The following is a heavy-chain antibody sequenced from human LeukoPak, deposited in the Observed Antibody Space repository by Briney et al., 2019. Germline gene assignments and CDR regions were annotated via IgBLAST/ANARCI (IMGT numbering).Heavy chain of an antibody. CDR1: GFTFSSYS. CDR2: ISSCRSYI. Sequence: GGSLRLSCAASGFTFSSYSMNWVRQAPGKGLEWVSSISSCRSYIYYADSVKGRFTISRDNAKNSLYLQMNGLRAEDTAVYYCARGGPFDYWGQGTLVTVSS. CDR3: ARGGPFDY. D-gene: IGHD3-16*01. J-gene: IGHJ4*02. V-gene: IGHV3-21*01.